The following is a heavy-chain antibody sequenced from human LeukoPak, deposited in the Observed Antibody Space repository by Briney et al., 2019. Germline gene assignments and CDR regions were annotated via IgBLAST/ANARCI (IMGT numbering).Heavy chain of an antibody. D-gene: IGHD1-7*01. V-gene: IGHV3-23*01. Sequence: GGSLRLSCAASGFTFSSYAMSWVRQAPGKGLEWVSAISGSGGSTYYADSVKGRFTISRDNSKNTLYLQINSRRAEDTAVYYCASPISPPRQGTYWGQGTLVTVSS. CDR3: ASPISPPRQGTY. CDR1: GFTFSSYA. CDR2: ISGSGGST. J-gene: IGHJ4*02.